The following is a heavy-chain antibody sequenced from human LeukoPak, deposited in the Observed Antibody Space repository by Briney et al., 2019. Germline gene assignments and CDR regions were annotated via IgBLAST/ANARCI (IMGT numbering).Heavy chain of an antibody. Sequence: PSETLSLTCTVSGGSISSYYWSWIRQPPGKGLEWIGYIYYSGSTNYNPSLKSRVTISVDTSKNQFSLKLSSVTAADTAVYYCASANYYYDSSGYYNGAFDYWGQGTLVTVSS. J-gene: IGHJ4*02. CDR1: GGSISSYY. CDR2: IYYSGST. V-gene: IGHV4-59*01. D-gene: IGHD3-22*01. CDR3: ASANYYYDSSGYYNGAFDY.